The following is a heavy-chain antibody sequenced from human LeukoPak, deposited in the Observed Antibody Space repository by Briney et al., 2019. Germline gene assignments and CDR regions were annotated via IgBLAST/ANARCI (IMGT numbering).Heavy chain of an antibody. CDR1: GGSISTSSYY. CDR2: IYYSGST. D-gene: IGHD3-16*01. Sequence: SETLSLTCTVSGGSISTSSYYWGWIRQPPGKGLEWIGNIYYSGSTYYNPSLKSRVTISVDTSKNQFSLKLTSVTAADTAVYYCARPWGAYNLGDFDYWGQGTLVTVSS. V-gene: IGHV4-39*01. CDR3: ARPWGAYNLGDFDY. J-gene: IGHJ4*02.